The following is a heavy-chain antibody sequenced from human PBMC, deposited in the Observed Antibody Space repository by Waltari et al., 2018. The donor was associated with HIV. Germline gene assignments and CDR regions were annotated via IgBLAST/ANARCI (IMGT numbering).Heavy chain of an antibody. Sequence: QLQLQESGPGLVKPSETLSLTCNVSGGSITSSSDYWAWIRRPPGKDLEWIGSLYYTGTTHYNPSLKSRVTISVDTSKNRFSLKLNSVTAADTAVYYCARLPDTPGVTWGRWFDRWGQGTLVTVSS. D-gene: IGHD3-3*01. CDR2: LYYTGTT. V-gene: IGHV4-39*01. CDR1: GGSITSSSDY. CDR3: ARLPDTPGVTWGRWFDR. J-gene: IGHJ5*02.